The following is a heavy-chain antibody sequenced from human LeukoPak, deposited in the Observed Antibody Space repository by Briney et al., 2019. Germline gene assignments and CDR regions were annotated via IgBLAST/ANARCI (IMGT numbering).Heavy chain of an antibody. D-gene: IGHD4/OR15-4a*01. CDR1: SGSIRSYY. Sequence: PSETLSLTCTVSSGSIRSYYWSWIRQPPGKGLEWIGYIYGSGSTNFNPSLKSRVTMSVDTSKNQISLRLSFVTAADTAMYYCARSTMVNTATGWFDPWGQGTLVTVSS. CDR2: IYGSGST. J-gene: IGHJ5*02. V-gene: IGHV4-59*12. CDR3: ARSTMVNTATGWFDP.